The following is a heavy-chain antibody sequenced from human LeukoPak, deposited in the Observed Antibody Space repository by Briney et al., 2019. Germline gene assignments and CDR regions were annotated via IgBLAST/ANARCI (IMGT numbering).Heavy chain of an antibody. CDR2: INHSGST. CDR3: ARARIYYDSSGNREWVAGYFDY. CDR1: GGSFSGYY. D-gene: IGHD3-22*01. V-gene: IGHV4-34*01. J-gene: IGHJ4*02. Sequence: PSETLSLTCAVYGGSFSGYYWSWIRQPPGKGLEWIGEINHSGSTNYNPSLKSRVTISVDTSKNQFSLKLSSVTAADTAVYYCARARIYYDSSGNREWVAGYFDYWGQGTLVTVSS.